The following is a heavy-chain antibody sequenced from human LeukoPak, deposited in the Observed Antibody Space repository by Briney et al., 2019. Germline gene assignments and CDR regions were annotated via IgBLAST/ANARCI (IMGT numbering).Heavy chain of an antibody. V-gene: IGHV4-38-2*02. CDR3: ARFSGSYFSDY. CDR2: IYHSGST. D-gene: IGHD1-26*01. J-gene: IGHJ4*02. Sequence: PSETLSLTCTVSGYSISSGYYWGWIRQPPGKGLEWIGSIYHSGSTYYNPSLKSRVTISVDTSKNQFSLKLSSVTAADTAVYYCARFSGSYFSDYWGQGTLVTVSS. CDR1: GYSISSGYY.